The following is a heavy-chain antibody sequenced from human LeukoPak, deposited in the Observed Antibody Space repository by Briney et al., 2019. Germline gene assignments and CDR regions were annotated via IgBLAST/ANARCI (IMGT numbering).Heavy chain of an antibody. Sequence: ASVKVSCKASGYTFTSYGISWVRQAPGQGLEWMGWISAYNGNTNYAQKLQGRVTMTTDTSTSTAYMELRSLRSDDTAVYYCASGLSAEYSSGWSRLYYHYGMDVWGQGTTVTVSS. CDR3: ASGLSAEYSSGWSRLYYHYGMDV. CDR1: GYTFTSYG. V-gene: IGHV1-18*01. D-gene: IGHD6-19*01. J-gene: IGHJ6*02. CDR2: ISAYNGNT.